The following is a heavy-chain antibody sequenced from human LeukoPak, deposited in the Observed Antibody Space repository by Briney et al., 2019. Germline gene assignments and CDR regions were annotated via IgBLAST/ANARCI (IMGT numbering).Heavy chain of an antibody. V-gene: IGHV4-4*07. CDR3: ARDRDYGDLYYFDY. D-gene: IGHD4-17*01. CDR1: GGSISSYY. CDR2: IYTSGST. J-gene: IGHJ4*02. Sequence: PSETLSLTCTVSGGSISSYYWSWIRQPPGKGLEWIGRIYTSGSTNYNPSLKSRVTMSVDTSKNQFSLKLSSVTAADTAVYYCARDRDYGDLYYFDYWGQGTLVTVSS.